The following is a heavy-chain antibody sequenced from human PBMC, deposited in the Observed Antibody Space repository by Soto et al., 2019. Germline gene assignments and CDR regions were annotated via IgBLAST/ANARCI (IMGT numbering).Heavy chain of an antibody. CDR3: ARGAYCSGGSCNFSGY. J-gene: IGHJ4*02. D-gene: IGHD2-15*01. CDR2: IWYDGSNK. CDR1: GFTFSSYG. V-gene: IGHV3-33*01. Sequence: GGSLRLSCAASGFTFSSYGMHWVRQAPGKGLEWVAVIWYDGSNKYYADSVKGRFTISRDNSKNTLYLQMNSLRAEDTAVYYCARGAYCSGGSCNFSGYWGQGTLVTVSS.